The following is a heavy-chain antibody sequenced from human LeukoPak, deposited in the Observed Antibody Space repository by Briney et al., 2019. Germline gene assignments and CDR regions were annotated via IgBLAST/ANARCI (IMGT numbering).Heavy chain of an antibody. V-gene: IGHV1-18*01. D-gene: IGHD2-21*01. CDR1: GYTFTSYG. CDR2: ISAYNGNT. CDR3: ARARTVVVIANTLPDY. J-gene: IGHJ4*02. Sequence: ASVKVSCKASGYTFTSYGIGWVRQAPGQGLEWMGWISAYNGNTNYAQKLQGRVTMTTDTSTSTAYMELRSLRSDDTAVYYCARARTVVVIANTLPDYWGQGNLVTVSS.